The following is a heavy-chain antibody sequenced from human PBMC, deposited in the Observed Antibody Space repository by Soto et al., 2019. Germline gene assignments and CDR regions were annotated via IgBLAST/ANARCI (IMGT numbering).Heavy chain of an antibody. CDR2: ISYDGSNK. CDR1: GFTFSSYA. D-gene: IGHD4-4*01. J-gene: IGHJ4*02. V-gene: IGHV3-30-3*01. Sequence: PGGSLRLSCAASGFTFSSYAMHWVRQAPGKGLEWVAVISYDGSNKYYADSVKGRFTISRDNSKNTLYLQMNSLRAEDTAVYYCARGGGGAIYSNTFDYWGQGTLVTVSS. CDR3: ARGGGGAIYSNTFDY.